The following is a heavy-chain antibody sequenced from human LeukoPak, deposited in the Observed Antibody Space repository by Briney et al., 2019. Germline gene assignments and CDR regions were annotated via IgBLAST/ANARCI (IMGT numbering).Heavy chain of an antibody. J-gene: IGHJ3*02. V-gene: IGHV1-8*03. CDR2: MSPNSGNT. Sequence: GASVNVSCKASGYTFNSYDINWVRQATGQGLEWMGGMSPNSGNTGYAQKFQGRVTITRNTSISTAYMELSSLRSEDTAVYYCARAGTKLRFLEWFRRGVAFDIWGQGTMVTVSS. D-gene: IGHD3-3*01. CDR3: ARAGTKLRFLEWFRRGVAFDI. CDR1: GYTFNSYD.